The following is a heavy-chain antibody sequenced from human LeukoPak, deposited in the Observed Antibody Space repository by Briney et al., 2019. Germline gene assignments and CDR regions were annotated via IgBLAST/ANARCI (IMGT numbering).Heavy chain of an antibody. CDR1: GYTFTSYD. J-gene: IGHJ4*02. V-gene: IGHV1-8*01. Sequence: ASVKVSCKASGYTFTSYDINWVRQATGQGLEWLGWMNPNSGNTGYEQKFQGRVTMTRNTSISTAYMELSSLRSEDTAVYYCVHSSSSSRDFDYWGQGTLVTVSS. CDR2: MNPNSGNT. CDR3: VHSSSSSRDFDY. D-gene: IGHD6-6*01.